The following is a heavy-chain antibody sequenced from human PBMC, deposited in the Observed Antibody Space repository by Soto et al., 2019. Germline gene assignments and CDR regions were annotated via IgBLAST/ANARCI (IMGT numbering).Heavy chain of an antibody. CDR3: ANYGVGHADCGAFGYFFDH. CDR2: IDPSGGIT. CDR1: GYSFTNFH. D-gene: IGHD2-21*01. J-gene: IGHJ4*02. V-gene: IGHV1-46*01. Sequence: GASVKVSCKASGYSFTNFHIHWVRQAPGQGLEWMGMIDPSGGITRDAQRLQGRITMTRDASTSTVYMELRSLTSEDTAVYYCANYGVGHADCGAFGYFFDHWGQGTLVTVSS.